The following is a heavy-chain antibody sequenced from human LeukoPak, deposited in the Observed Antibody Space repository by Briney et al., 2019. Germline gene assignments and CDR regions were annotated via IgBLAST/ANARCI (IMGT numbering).Heavy chain of an antibody. CDR3: ARDTSGGETTFDY. D-gene: IGHD4-11*01. Sequence: ASVKVSCKASGYTFTGYYMHWVRQAPGQGLEWMGWISAYNGNTNYAQKLQGRVTMTTDTSTSTAYMELRSLRFDDTAVYYCARDTSGGETTFDYWGQGTLVTVSS. J-gene: IGHJ4*02. V-gene: IGHV1-18*04. CDR1: GYTFTGYY. CDR2: ISAYNGNT.